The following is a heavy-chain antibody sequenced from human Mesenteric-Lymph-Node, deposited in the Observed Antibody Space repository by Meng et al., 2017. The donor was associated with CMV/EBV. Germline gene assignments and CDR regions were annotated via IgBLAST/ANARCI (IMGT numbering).Heavy chain of an antibody. V-gene: IGHV3-23*01. CDR3: AKHRFDSSGYWAFDY. J-gene: IGHJ4*02. D-gene: IGHD3-22*01. CDR1: GFTFHNYA. Sequence: SGFTFHNYAMSWVRQAPGKGLEWVSGISGSGGKTFDADSVKGRFTISRDNSKNTLYLQMNSLRAEDTAVYYCAKHRFDSSGYWAFDYWGQGTLVTVSS. CDR2: ISGSGGKT.